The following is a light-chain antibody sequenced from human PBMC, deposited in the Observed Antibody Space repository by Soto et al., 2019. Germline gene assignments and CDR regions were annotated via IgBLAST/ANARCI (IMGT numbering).Light chain of an antibody. CDR3: MQATQFPFT. V-gene: IGKV2-24*01. CDR2: QIS. J-gene: IGKJ3*01. Sequence: DIVMTQTTFSSPVTRGQPASISCRSSHSLVHSYGNTYLSWLQQRPRQPQRLLIYQISNRFSGVTDRFSGSGAGTDFTLKISRVEAEDVGVSYCMQATQFPFTFGPGTKVDIK. CDR1: HSLVHSYGNTY.